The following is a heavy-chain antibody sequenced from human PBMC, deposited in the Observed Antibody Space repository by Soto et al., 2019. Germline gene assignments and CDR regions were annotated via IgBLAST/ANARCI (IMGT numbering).Heavy chain of an antibody. CDR1: GFTFSSYG. CDR3: AREFGVAARRNYYYYGMDV. V-gene: IGHV3-33*01. Sequence: PGGSLRLSCAASGFTFSSYGMHWVRQAPGKGLEWVAVIWYDGSNKYYADSVKGRFTISRDNSKNTLYLQMNSLRAEDTAVYYCAREFGVAARRNYYYYGMDVWGQGTTVTVSS. CDR2: IWYDGSNK. J-gene: IGHJ6*02. D-gene: IGHD6-6*01.